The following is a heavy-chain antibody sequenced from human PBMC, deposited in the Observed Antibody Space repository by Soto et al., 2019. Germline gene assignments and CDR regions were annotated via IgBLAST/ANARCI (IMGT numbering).Heavy chain of an antibody. CDR2: IIPIFGTA. CDR1: GGTFISYA. V-gene: IGHV1-69*13. J-gene: IGHJ4*02. CDR3: ARVGYCSGGSCFDY. Sequence: SVKVSCKASGGTFISYAISWVRQAPGQGLEWMGGIIPIFGTANYAQKFQGRVTITADESTSTAYMELSSLRSEDTAVYYCARVGYCSGGSCFDYWGQGTLVTVSS. D-gene: IGHD2-15*01.